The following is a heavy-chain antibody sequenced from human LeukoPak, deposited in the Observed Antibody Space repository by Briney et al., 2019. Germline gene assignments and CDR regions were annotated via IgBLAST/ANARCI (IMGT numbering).Heavy chain of an antibody. Sequence: GGSLRLSCAASGFTFDDYGMSWVRQVPGKGLEWVSGINWKGGSTVYADSVKGRSTISRDNAKNSLYLEMNSLRAEDTALYHCARRPYSSSSHYFDYWGQGTLVTVSS. V-gene: IGHV3-20*01. CDR2: INWKGGST. CDR1: GFTFDDYG. CDR3: ARRPYSSSSHYFDY. J-gene: IGHJ4*02. D-gene: IGHD6-6*01.